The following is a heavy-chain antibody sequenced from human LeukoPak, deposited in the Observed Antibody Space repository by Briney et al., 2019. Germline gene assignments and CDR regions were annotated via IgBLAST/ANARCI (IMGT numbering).Heavy chain of an antibody. CDR2: ISYDGSNK. Sequence: PGGSLRLSCAASGFTFSSYAMHWVRQAPGKGLEWVVVISYDGSNKYYADSVKGRFTISRDNSKNTLYLQMNSLRAEDTAVYYCVKDTQMMRGTRGENDSSGYYLPHFDYWGQGTLVTVSS. J-gene: IGHJ4*02. D-gene: IGHD3-22*01. CDR3: VKDTQMMRGTRGENDSSGYYLPHFDY. V-gene: IGHV3-30-3*01. CDR1: GFTFSSYA.